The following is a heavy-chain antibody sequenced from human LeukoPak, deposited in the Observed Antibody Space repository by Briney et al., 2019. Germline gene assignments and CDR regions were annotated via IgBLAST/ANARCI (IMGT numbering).Heavy chain of an antibody. D-gene: IGHD5-24*01. J-gene: IGHJ4*02. V-gene: IGHV1-2*02. CDR2: INPNSGGT. CDR3: ARLSEMATTTLDY. CDR1: GYTFTGYY. Sequence: ASVKVSCKASGYTFTGYYMHWVRQAPGQGLEWIGWINPNSGGTNYAQKFQGRVTMTRDTSISTAYMELSRLRSDDTAVYYCARLSEMATTTLDYWGQGTLVTVSS.